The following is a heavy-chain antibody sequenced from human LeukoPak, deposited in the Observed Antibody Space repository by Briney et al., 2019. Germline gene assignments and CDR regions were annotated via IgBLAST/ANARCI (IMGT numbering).Heavy chain of an antibody. CDR1: GYHFTSYW. Sequence: GGSLQISCKGSGYHFTSYWIGWGRQLPGKGLEWMGIIYPGDSDTRYSPSFQGQVTISADKSISTAYLQWSSLKASDTAMYYCARSKDWFDPWGQGTLVTVSS. CDR2: IYPGDSDT. CDR3: ARSKDWFDP. V-gene: IGHV5-51*01. J-gene: IGHJ5*02.